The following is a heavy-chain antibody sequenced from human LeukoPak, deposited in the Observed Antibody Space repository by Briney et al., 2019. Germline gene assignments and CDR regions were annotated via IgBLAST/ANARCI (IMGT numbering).Heavy chain of an antibody. CDR3: ARVGNAFDI. Sequence: GGSLRLSCVASGFTFSSYSMNWVRQAPGKGLEWVSYISSSSSTIYYADSVKGRFTIPRDNAKNPLYLQMNSLRDEDTAVYYCARVGNAFDIWGQGTMVTVSS. V-gene: IGHV3-48*02. J-gene: IGHJ3*02. CDR2: ISSSSSTI. CDR1: GFTFSSYS.